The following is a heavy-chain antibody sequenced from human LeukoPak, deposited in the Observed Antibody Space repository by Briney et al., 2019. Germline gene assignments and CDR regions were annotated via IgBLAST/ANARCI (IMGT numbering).Heavy chain of an antibody. CDR2: ISSSGSTI. CDR1: GFTFSSYE. Sequence: GGSLRLSCAASGFTFSSYEMKWVRQAPGKGLEWVSYISSSGSTIYYEDSVKGRVNISRDNAKNSLYLQMNSLRAEDTAVYYCAMDYYYDSSLDYWGQGTLVTVSS. J-gene: IGHJ4*02. V-gene: IGHV3-48*03. D-gene: IGHD3-22*01. CDR3: AMDYYYDSSLDY.